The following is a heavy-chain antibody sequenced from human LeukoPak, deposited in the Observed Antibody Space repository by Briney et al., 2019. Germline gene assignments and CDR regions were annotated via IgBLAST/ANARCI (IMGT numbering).Heavy chain of an antibody. CDR2: IYYSGST. V-gene: IGHV4-39*01. CDR1: GDSIRRSRYY. CDR3: ARLRDYYDSSGYFDY. J-gene: IGHJ4*02. D-gene: IGHD3-22*01. Sequence: ASETLSLTCTVSGDSIRRSRYYWGWVRQSPGKGLEWIGSIYYSGSTYYNPSLKSRVTISVDTSKNQFSLKLSSVTAADTAVYYCARLRDYYDSSGYFDYWGQGTLVTVSS.